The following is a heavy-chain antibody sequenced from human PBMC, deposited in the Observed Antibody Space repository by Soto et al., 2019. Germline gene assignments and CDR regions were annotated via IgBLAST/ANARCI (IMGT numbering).Heavy chain of an antibody. D-gene: IGHD5-18*01. J-gene: IGHJ6*02. V-gene: IGHV3-74*01. Sequence: GGSLRLSCAASGFSFSSSWMHWVRQAPGKGLVWVSRINSDGSGTTYAGSVKGRFTISRDNAKNTLYLQMNSLRAEDTAVYFCARDVKGAAMAYFYYYGLDIWGQGTTVTVSS. CDR2: INSDGSGT. CDR3: ARDVKGAAMAYFYYYGLDI. CDR1: GFSFSSSW.